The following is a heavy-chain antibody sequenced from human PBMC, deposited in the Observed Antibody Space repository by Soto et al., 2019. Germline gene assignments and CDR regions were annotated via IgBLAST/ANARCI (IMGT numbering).Heavy chain of an antibody. D-gene: IGHD3-16*02. CDR1: GYTFTSYG. CDR2: ISAYNGNT. Sequence: ASVKVSCKASGYTFTSYGISWVRQAPGQGLEWMGWISAYNGNTNYAQKLQGRVTMTTDTSTSTAYMELRSLRSDDTAVYYCARDGALRLGELSLYQRNDYYYGMDVWGQGTTVTVSS. CDR3: ARDGALRLGELSLYQRNDYYYGMDV. J-gene: IGHJ6*02. V-gene: IGHV1-18*01.